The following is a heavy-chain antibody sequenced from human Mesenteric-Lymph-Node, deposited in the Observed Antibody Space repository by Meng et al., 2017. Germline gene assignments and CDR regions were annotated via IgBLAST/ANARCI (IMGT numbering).Heavy chain of an antibody. Sequence: QVHLQESRPGLVKPSQTLSLTCTVSGGSISSGGHSWSWIRQHPGKGLEWIAYIYYSGSTYYNPSLKSRVILSVDTSKNQFSLKLSSVTAADTAVYYCARVDSSGYFLDYWGQGTLVTVSS. CDR1: GGSISSGGHS. CDR3: ARVDSSGYFLDY. V-gene: IGHV4-31*03. D-gene: IGHD3-22*01. CDR2: IYYSGST. J-gene: IGHJ4*01.